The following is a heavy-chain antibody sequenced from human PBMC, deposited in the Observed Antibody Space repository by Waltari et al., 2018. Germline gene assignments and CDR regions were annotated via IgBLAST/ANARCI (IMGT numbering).Heavy chain of an antibody. V-gene: IGHV3-30*01. D-gene: IGHD3-3*01. CDR3: ARDAEELRVLEWLLPTFGYYYGMDV. CDR2: ISYDGSNK. CDR1: GFTFSSYA. J-gene: IGHJ6*02. Sequence: QVQLVESGGGVVQPGRSLRLSCAASGFTFSSYAMHWVRQAPGKGLEWVAVISYDGSNKYYADPGKGRFTISRDNSKNTLYLQMNSLRAEDTAVYYCARDAEELRVLEWLLPTFGYYYGMDVWGQGTTVTVSS.